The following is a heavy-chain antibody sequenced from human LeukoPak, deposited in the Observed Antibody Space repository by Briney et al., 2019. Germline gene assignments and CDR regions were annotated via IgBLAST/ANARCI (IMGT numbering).Heavy chain of an antibody. CDR2: INSDGSST. D-gene: IGHD3-10*01. Sequence: GGSLRLSCAASGFTFSSYWMHWVRQAPGKGLVWVSRINSDGSSTSYADSVKGRFTISRDNAKNTLYLQMNSLRAEDTAVYYCAKAGGWFGELLQTSADNWFDPWGQGTLVTVSS. CDR1: GFTFSSYW. J-gene: IGHJ5*02. CDR3: AKAGGWFGELLQTSADNWFDP. V-gene: IGHV3-74*01.